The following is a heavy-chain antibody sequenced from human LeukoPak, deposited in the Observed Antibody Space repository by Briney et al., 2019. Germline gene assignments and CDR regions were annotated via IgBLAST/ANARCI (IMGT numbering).Heavy chain of an antibody. CDR2: IYHSGST. CDR3: ARDRGDGDYFFDY. D-gene: IGHD4-17*01. CDR1: GYSIRSGYY. Sequence: SETLSLTCSVSGYSIRSGYYWGWTRQPPGKGLEWIGTIYHSGSTYYNPSLKSRVTISVDTSKNQFSLKLSSVTAADTAVYYCARDRGDGDYFFDYWGQGTLVTVSS. V-gene: IGHV4-38-2*02. J-gene: IGHJ4*02.